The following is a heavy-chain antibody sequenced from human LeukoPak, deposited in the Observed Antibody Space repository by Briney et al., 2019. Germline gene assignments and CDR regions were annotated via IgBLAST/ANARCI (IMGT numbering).Heavy chain of an antibody. CDR1: GGSISSSNW. D-gene: IGHD3-9*01. J-gene: IGHJ6*03. Sequence: SETLSLTCAVSGGSISSSNWWSWVRQPPGKGLEWIGEIYHSGSTNYNPSLKSRVTISVDKSKNQFSLKLSSVTAADTAVYYCARGPRWMGDILTRRGHYYYMDVWGKGTTVTVSS. CDR3: ARGPRWMGDILTRRGHYYYMDV. V-gene: IGHV4-4*02. CDR2: IYHSGST.